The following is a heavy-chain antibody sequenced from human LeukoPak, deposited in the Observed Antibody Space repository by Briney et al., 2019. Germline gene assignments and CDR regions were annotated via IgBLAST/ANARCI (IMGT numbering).Heavy chain of an antibody. D-gene: IGHD3-16*01. Sequence: PGGSLRLSCAASGFTFSSYGMHWVRQAPGKGLEWVAFIRFDGSIEYYADSVKGRFTISRDSSKNTLYLQMNSLRTEDTAVYYCAREGGYWGQGTLVTVSS. CDR2: IRFDGSIE. CDR1: GFTFSSYG. V-gene: IGHV3-30*02. J-gene: IGHJ4*02. CDR3: AREGGY.